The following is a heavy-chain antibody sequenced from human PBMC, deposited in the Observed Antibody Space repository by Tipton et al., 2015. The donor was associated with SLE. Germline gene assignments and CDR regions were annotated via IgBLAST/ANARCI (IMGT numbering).Heavy chain of an antibody. Sequence: TLSLTCIVSGGSITSGNYNWGWIRQHPGKGLEWIGNIFHTCTTYSTPSRKSRITISVDTSNNQFSLRLRSVTAADTAVYFCARATGGSAADAFHICGQGTMVTVSS. D-gene: IGHD2-15*01. V-gene: IGHV4-39*07. CDR3: ARATGGSAADAFHI. J-gene: IGHJ3*02. CDR2: IFHTCTT. CDR1: GGSITSGNYN.